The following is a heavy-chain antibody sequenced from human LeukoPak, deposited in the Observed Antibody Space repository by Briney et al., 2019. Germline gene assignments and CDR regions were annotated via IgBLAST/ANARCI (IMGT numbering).Heavy chain of an antibody. Sequence: QAGGSLRLSCAAFGFTVSTNYMNWVRQAPGKGLEWVSVIYSGGSTYYADSVKGRFTISRDNSENTLYLQMNSLRAEDTAVYYCARSSSTSWTTYFDYWGQGTLVTVSS. D-gene: IGHD2-2*01. J-gene: IGHJ4*02. CDR1: GFTVSTNY. V-gene: IGHV3-53*01. CDR3: ARSSSTSWTTYFDY. CDR2: IYSGGST.